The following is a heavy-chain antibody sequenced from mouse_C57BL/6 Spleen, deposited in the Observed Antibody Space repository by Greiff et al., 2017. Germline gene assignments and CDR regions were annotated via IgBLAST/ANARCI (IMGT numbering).Heavy chain of an antibody. CDR2: IDPETGGT. V-gene: IGHV1-15*01. CDR1: GYTFTDYE. Sequence: QVQLQQSGAELVRPGASVTLSCKASGYTFTDYEMHWVKQTPVHGLEWIGAIDPETGGTAYNQKFKGKAILTADKSSSTAYMELRSLTSEDSAVYYCTRSYDYDPYYAMDYWGQGTSVTVSS. J-gene: IGHJ4*01. D-gene: IGHD2-4*01. CDR3: TRSYDYDPYYAMDY.